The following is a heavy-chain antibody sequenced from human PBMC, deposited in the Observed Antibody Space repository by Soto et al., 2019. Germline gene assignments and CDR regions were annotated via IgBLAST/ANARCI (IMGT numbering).Heavy chain of an antibody. CDR2: ISYDGSNK. J-gene: IGHJ3*02. V-gene: IGHV3-30*18. Sequence: PGGSLRLSCAASGFTFSSYAMSWVRQAPGKGLEWVAVISYDGSNKYYADSVKGRFTISRDNSKNTLYLQMNSLRAEDTAVYYCAKDLGGHDAFVIWGQGTMVTVSS. CDR3: AKDLGGHDAFVI. D-gene: IGHD3-3*01. CDR1: GFTFSSYA.